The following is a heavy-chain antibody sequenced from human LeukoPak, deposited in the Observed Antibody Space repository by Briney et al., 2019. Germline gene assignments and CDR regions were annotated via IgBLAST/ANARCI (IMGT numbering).Heavy chain of an antibody. CDR1: GFTVSSSY. Sequence: GGSLRLSCAASGFTVSSSYMSWVRQAPGKGLEWVSVIYSGGSTYYADSVKDRFIISRDNSKNTLYLQLNSLRADDTAVYYCARSYSNSWPQIDYWGQRTLVTVSP. V-gene: IGHV3-66*01. D-gene: IGHD6-13*01. CDR2: IYSGGST. J-gene: IGHJ4*02. CDR3: ARSYSNSWPQIDY.